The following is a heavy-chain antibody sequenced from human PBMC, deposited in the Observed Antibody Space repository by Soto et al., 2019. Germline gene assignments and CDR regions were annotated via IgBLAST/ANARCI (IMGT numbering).Heavy chain of an antibody. V-gene: IGHV1-69*06. CDR3: ARERRKVTLTPLTLYYGMDV. Sequence: SVKVSCKASGGTFSSYAISWVRQAPGQGLEWMGGIIPIFGTANYAQKFQGRVTITADKSTSTAYMELSSLRSEDTAVYYCARERRKVTLTPLTLYYGMDVWGQGTTVTVSS. CDR2: IIPIFGTA. D-gene: IGHD2-21*02. J-gene: IGHJ6*02. CDR1: GGTFSSYA.